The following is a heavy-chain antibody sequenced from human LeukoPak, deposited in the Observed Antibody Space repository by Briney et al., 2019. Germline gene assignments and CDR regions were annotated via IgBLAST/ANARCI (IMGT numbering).Heavy chain of an antibody. CDR2: ISTYNGNT. V-gene: IGHV1-18*01. CDR1: GYTFTSYG. Sequence: GASVKVSCKASGYTFTSYGISWVRQAPGQGLEWMGWISTYNGNTNYAQKFQGRVTITADESTSTAYMELSSLRSEDTAVYYCAFTYYYDSSGYYTLDYWGQGTLVTVSS. CDR3: AFTYYYDSSGYYTLDY. J-gene: IGHJ4*02. D-gene: IGHD3-22*01.